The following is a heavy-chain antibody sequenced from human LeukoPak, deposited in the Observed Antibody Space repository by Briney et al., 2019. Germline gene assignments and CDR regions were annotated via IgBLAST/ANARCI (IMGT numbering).Heavy chain of an antibody. Sequence: ASVKVSCKASGYTFTSYGISWVRQAPGQGLEWMGWINPNSGGTNYAQKFQGRVTMTRDTSISTAYMELSRLRSDDTAVYYCARDLMGVHLGPIDYWGQGTLVTVSS. CDR1: GYTFTSYG. CDR2: INPNSGGT. CDR3: ARDLMGVHLGPIDY. D-gene: IGHD2-8*01. V-gene: IGHV1-2*02. J-gene: IGHJ4*02.